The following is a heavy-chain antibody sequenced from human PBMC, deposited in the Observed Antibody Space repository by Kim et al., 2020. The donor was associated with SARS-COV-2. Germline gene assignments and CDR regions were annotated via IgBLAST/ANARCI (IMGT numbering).Heavy chain of an antibody. D-gene: IGHD3-22*01. CDR2: MYYSGST. Sequence: SETLSLSCIVSGGSISSRSYYWGWIRQPPGKGLEWIGSMYYSGSTYYNPSLKSRVTISVDKSKNQFSLKLSSVTAADTAVYYCASTYYDSSGYYPSYFDYWGQGTLVTVSS. CDR1: GGSISSRSYY. J-gene: IGHJ4*02. CDR3: ASTYYDSSGYYPSYFDY. V-gene: IGHV4-39*01.